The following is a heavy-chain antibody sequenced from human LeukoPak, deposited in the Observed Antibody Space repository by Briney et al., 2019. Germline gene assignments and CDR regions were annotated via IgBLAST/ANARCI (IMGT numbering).Heavy chain of an antibody. CDR3: ARGSGWYFY. D-gene: IGHD6-19*01. CDR2: ISSSGNTI. Sequence: GGSLRLSCAASGFTFSDSYMSWIRQAPGKGLEWVSYISSSGNTIYYADSVRGRFTISRDNAKNSLYLQMNTLRAEDTAVYYCARGSGWYFYWGQGTLVTVSS. J-gene: IGHJ4*02. CDR1: GFTFSDSY. V-gene: IGHV3-11*01.